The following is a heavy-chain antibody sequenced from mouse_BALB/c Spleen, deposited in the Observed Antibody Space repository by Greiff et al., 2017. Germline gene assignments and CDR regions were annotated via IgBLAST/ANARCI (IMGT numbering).Heavy chain of an antibody. D-gene: IGHD3-1*01. CDR1: GFTFSSYG. J-gene: IGHJ2*01. Sequence: EVHLVESGGDLVKPGGSLKLSCAASGFTFSSYGMSWVRQTPDKRLEWVATISSGGSYTYYPDSVKGRFTISRDNAKNTLYLQMSSLKSEDTAMYYCARHEGVGYFDYWGQGTTLTVSS. CDR3: ARHEGVGYFDY. CDR2: ISSGGSYT. V-gene: IGHV5-6*01.